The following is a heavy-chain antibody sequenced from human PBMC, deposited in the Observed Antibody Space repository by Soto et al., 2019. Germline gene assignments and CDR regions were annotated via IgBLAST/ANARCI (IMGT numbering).Heavy chain of an antibody. V-gene: IGHV3-7*03. CDR1: GFTFSSYW. D-gene: IGHD6-13*01. Sequence: PGGSLRLSCAASGFTFSSYWMSWVRQAPGKGLEWVANIKQDGSEKYYVDSVKGRFTISRDNAKNSLYLQMNSLRAEDTAVYYCASIYGRNNYSSRWTYFDYWGQGTLVTVYS. CDR3: ASIYGRNNYSSRWTYFDY. J-gene: IGHJ4*02. CDR2: IKQDGSEK.